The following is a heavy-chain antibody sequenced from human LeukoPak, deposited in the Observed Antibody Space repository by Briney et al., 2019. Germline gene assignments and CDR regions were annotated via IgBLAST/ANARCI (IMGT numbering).Heavy chain of an antibody. Sequence: VGFLRLSCAASGFTFSSYLMSWGRQAPGKGLEWVANIKQDGSEKYYVDSVKGRFTISRDNAKNSLYLQMNSLRAEDTAVYYCARGPFAFDIWGQGAMVSVSS. CDR2: IKQDGSEK. CDR3: ARGPFAFDI. J-gene: IGHJ3*02. CDR1: GFTFSSYL. V-gene: IGHV3-7*01.